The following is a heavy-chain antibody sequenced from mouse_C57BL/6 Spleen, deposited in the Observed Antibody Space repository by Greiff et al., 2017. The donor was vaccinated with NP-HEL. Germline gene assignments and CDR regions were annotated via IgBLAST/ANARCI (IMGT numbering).Heavy chain of an antibody. CDR1: GFTFSDYG. V-gene: IGHV5-17*01. D-gene: IGHD4-1*01. CDR3: ARANWDRDFDY. J-gene: IGHJ2*01. Sequence: DVQLVESGGGLVKPGGSLKLSCAASGFTFSDYGMHWVRQAPEKGLEWVAYISSGSSTIYYADTVKGRFTISRDNAKNTLFLQMTSLRSEDTAMYYCARANWDRDFDYWGQGTTLTVSS. CDR2: ISSGSSTI.